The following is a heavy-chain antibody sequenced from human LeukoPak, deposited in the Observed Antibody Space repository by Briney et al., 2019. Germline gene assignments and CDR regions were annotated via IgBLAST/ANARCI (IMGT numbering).Heavy chain of an antibody. D-gene: IGHD3-22*01. V-gene: IGHV3-21*01. Sequence: RGSLGLSCAADGLTVSNLSIRWVRPAAGEGFEWVSSITSRTSRIYYYADSVRGRSTISRDNDKRALYLQMNTLRAEDTAICYCAREFYDGSGTTDAFDIWGQGTMVTVSS. J-gene: IGHJ3*02. CDR2: ITSRTSRI. CDR1: GLTVSNLS. CDR3: AREFYDGSGTTDAFDI.